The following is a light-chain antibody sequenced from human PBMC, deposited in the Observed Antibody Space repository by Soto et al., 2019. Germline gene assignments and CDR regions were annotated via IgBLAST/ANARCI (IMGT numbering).Light chain of an antibody. CDR1: QSISSY. V-gene: IGKV1-39*01. Sequence: DIQMTQSPSSLSASVGDRVAITCRASQSISSYLNWYQRKPGKAPELLIYAASTLQSGVPSRFSGSGSGTDFTLTISWLQSEDFATYYCQQYHTLPWTFGQGTKVDIK. J-gene: IGKJ1*01. CDR3: QQYHTLPWT. CDR2: AAS.